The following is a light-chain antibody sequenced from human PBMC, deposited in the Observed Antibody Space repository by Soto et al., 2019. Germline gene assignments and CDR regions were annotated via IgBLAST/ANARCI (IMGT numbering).Light chain of an antibody. V-gene: IGKV3-11*01. J-gene: IGKJ5*01. CDR2: GAF. CDR3: QQRHIWPPVT. Sequence: EIVLTQSPATLSLSPGERATLSCRASPSVPNYLAWYQQKPGQAPRLLIYGAFNRAPGIPARFSGSGSAADFTLTISSLEPEDSAVYYCQQRHIWPPVTFGQGTRLEIK. CDR1: PSVPNY.